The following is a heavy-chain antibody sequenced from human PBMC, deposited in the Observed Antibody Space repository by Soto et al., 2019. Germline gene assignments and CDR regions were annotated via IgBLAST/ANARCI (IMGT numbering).Heavy chain of an antibody. CDR1: GYTFTSYG. V-gene: IGHV1-46*01. CDR2: INASGGST. J-gene: IGHJ4*02. CDR3: ARGSKTDGGNSGWYFDY. Sequence: GASVKVSCKASGYTFTSYGISWVRQAPGQGLEWMGIINASGGSTSYAQKFQGRVTMTRDTSTSTVYMELSSLRSEDTAVYYCARGSKTDGGNSGWYFDYWGQGTLVTVSS. D-gene: IGHD2-21*02.